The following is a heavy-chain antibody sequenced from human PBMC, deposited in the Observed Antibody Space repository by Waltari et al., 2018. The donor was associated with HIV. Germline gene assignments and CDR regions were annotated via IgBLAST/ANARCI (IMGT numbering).Heavy chain of an antibody. D-gene: IGHD6-13*01. J-gene: IGHJ3*01. CDR2: IWYDGSKK. CDR1: GFRVSDYG. V-gene: IGHV3-33*01. CDR3: ARVPFASSWSADSFDV. Sequence: VQLEESGGGVVQPGRSRILSCAASGFRVSDYGMHWVRQAPGKGVQWVEVIWYDGSKKEYSDSVKGRFTISKDNSKNTLFLQMNSLRVDDTAVYFCARVPFASSWSADSFDVWGPGTRITVSS.